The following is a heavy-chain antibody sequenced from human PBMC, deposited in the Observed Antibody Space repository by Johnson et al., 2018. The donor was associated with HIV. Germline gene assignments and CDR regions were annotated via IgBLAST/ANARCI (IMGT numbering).Heavy chain of an antibody. J-gene: IGHJ3*02. CDR1: GFTVSSNY. CDR3: ARGGSTSWFDAFDI. CDR2: INSGGST. Sequence: VQLVESGGGLVQPGGSLRLSCAASGFTVSSNYMTWVRQGPGKGLEWVSVINSGGSTYYADSVKGRFTMSRDNSKNTLYLQMNSLRAEDPALYYCARGGSTSWFDAFDIWGQGTMVTVSS. D-gene: IGHD2-2*01. V-gene: IGHV3-66*01.